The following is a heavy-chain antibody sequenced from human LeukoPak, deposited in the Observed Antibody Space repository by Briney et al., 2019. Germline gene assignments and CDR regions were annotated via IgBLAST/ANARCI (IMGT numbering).Heavy chain of an antibody. CDR2: ISISSSYI. CDR3: AKEKWELRRGFVFDY. D-gene: IGHD1-26*01. CDR1: GFTFRSYS. V-gene: IGHV3-21*04. Sequence: GGSLRLSCAASGFTFRSYSMNWVRQAPGKGLEWVSSISISSSYIYYADSVKGRFTISRDNAKNSLYLQMNSLRAEDTALYYCAKEKWELRRGFVFDYWGQGTLVTVSS. J-gene: IGHJ4*02.